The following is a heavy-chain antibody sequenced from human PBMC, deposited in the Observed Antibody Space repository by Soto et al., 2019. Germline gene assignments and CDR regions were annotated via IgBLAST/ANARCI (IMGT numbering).Heavy chain of an antibody. J-gene: IGHJ4*02. Sequence: SVKVSCKASGGTFSSYAISWVRQAPGQGLEWMGGIIPIFGTANYAQKFQGRVTITADESTSTAYMELSSLRSEDTAVYYCARDRAGYCSGGSCYFFPGDYWGQGTLVTV. CDR3: ARDRAGYCSGGSCYFFPGDY. CDR1: GGTFSSYA. V-gene: IGHV1-69*13. CDR2: IIPIFGTA. D-gene: IGHD2-15*01.